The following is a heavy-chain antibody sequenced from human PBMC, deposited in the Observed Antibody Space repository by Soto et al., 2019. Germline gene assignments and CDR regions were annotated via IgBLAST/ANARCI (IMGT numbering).Heavy chain of an antibody. V-gene: IGHV4-39*01. CDR3: TAGEYYYYMDV. CDR2: IYYSGST. CDR1: GGSISSSNYY. Sequence: SETMSLTCPVAGGSISSSNYYWGWIRQPPGKGLEWIGSIYYSGSTYYNPSLKSRVTISVDTSKNQFSLKLSSVTAADTAVYYCTAGEYYYYMDVWGKGTTVTVSS. J-gene: IGHJ6*03. D-gene: IGHD3-10*01.